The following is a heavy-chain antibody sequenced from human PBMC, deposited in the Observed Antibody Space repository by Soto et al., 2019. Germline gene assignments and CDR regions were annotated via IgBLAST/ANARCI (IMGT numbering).Heavy chain of an antibody. J-gene: IGHJ6*02. D-gene: IGHD3-3*01. Sequence: SETLSLTCNVSGGSISDFYWSWVRQSPGKRLEWIGYLYYTGSTNYNPALKSRVTISLDTSKNQFSLQVRSVTAADTAVYYCARGGGYDFRSSQAPPIDVWGQGTTVTVSS. V-gene: IGHV4-59*01. CDR3: ARGGGYDFRSSQAPPIDV. CDR1: GGSISDFY. CDR2: LYYTGST.